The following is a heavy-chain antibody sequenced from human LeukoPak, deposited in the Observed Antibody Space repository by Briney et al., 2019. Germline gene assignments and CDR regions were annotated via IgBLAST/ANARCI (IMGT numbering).Heavy chain of an antibody. CDR3: ARDLGIAARPDY. J-gene: IGHJ4*02. CDR2: IYSEGST. CDR1: GGSISSSNYY. D-gene: IGHD6-6*01. V-gene: IGHV4-39*07. Sequence: PSETLSLTCIVSGGSISSSNYYWGWIRQSPGQGLEWIGSIYSEGSTYYNPSLKSRVIVSSDMSKNQFSLMLNSVTAADTAVYYCARDLGIAARPDYWGQGTLVTVSS.